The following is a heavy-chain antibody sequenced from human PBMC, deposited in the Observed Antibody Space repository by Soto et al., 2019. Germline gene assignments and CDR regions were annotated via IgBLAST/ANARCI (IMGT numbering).Heavy chain of an antibody. CDR2: ISYDGSNK. Sequence: SLRLSCAASGFTFSSYGMHWVRQAPGKGLEWVAVISYDGSNKYYADSVKGRFTISRDNSKNTLYLQMNSLRAEDTAVYYCAKERSWYFDLWGRGTLVTVSS. D-gene: IGHD4-17*01. V-gene: IGHV3-30*18. J-gene: IGHJ2*01. CDR1: GFTFSSYG. CDR3: AKERSWYFDL.